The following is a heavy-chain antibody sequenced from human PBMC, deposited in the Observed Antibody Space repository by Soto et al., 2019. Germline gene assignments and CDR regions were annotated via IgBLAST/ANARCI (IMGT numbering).Heavy chain of an antibody. CDR2: INSDGSST. J-gene: IGHJ6*02. V-gene: IGHV3-74*01. D-gene: IGHD3-10*01. CDR1: GFTFSSYW. Sequence: PGGSLRLSCAASGFTFSSYWMHWVRQAPGKGLVWVSRINSDGSSTSYADSVKGRFTISRDNAKNTLYLQMNSLRAEDMAVYYCASVLGGSGSYFPHYYYGMDVWGQGTTVTVSS. CDR3: ASVLGGSGSYFPHYYYGMDV.